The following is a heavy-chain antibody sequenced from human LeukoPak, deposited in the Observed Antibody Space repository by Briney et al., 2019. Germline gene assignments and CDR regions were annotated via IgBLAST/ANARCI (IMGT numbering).Heavy chain of an antibody. V-gene: IGHV4-39*07. CDR2: IYYSGST. D-gene: IGHD6-25*01. J-gene: IGHJ4*02. CDR1: GGSISSSSYY. Sequence: SETLSLTCTVSGGSISSSSYYWGWIRQPPGKGLEWIGSIYYSGSTYYNPSLKSRVTISVDTSKNQFSLKLNSVTAADTAVYYCARHMGKPRPQIYFDYWGQGTLVTVSS. CDR3: ARHMGKPRPQIYFDY.